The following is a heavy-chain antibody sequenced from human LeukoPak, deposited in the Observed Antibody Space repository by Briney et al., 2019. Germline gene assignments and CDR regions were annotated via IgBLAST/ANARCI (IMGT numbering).Heavy chain of an antibody. CDR2: ISYDGSNK. V-gene: IGHV3-30*04. D-gene: IGHD3-22*01. CDR3: ASLLVAPYYYDSSGYQDSDY. Sequence: PGGSLRLSCAASGFTFSSYAMHWVRQAPGKGLEWVAVISYDGSNKYYADSAKGRFTISRDNSKNTLYLQMNSLRAEDTAVYYCASLLVAPYYYDSSGYQDSDYWGQGTLVTVSS. CDR1: GFTFSSYA. J-gene: IGHJ4*02.